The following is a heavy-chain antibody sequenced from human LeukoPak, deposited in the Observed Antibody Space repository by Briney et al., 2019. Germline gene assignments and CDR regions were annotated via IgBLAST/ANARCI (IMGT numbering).Heavy chain of an antibody. V-gene: IGHV3-23*01. CDR1: GFTFSSYA. Sequence: GGSLRLSCAASGFTFSSYAMSWVRQAPGKGLEWVSAISGSGGSTYYADSVKGRFTISRDNSKNTLYLQMNSLRAEDTAVYYYAKGPLERYFDWLSYFDYWGQGTLVTVSS. CDR3: AKGPLERYFDWLSYFDY. CDR2: ISGSGGST. D-gene: IGHD3-9*01. J-gene: IGHJ4*02.